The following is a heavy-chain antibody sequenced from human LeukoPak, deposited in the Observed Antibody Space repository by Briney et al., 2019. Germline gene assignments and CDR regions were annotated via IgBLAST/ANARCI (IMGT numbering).Heavy chain of an antibody. Sequence: GGSLRLSCAASGFTFSSYAMSWVRQAPGKGLEWVSAISGSGGSTYYADSVKGRFSISRDNSKNTLYLQMNSLRAEDTAVYYCARDFPDGSRNWGFDYWGQGTLVTVSS. V-gene: IGHV3-23*01. CDR1: GFTFSSYA. CDR2: ISGSGGST. J-gene: IGHJ4*02. CDR3: ARDFPDGSRNWGFDY. D-gene: IGHD3-10*01.